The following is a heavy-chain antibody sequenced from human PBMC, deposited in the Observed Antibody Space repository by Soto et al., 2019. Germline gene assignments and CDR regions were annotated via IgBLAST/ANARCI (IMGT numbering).Heavy chain of an antibody. CDR1: GFTFSSYA. D-gene: IGHD3-3*01. CDR2: ISYDGSNK. Sequence: GGSLRLSCAASGFTFSSYAMHWVRQAPGKGLEWVAVISYDGSNKYYADSVKGRFTISRDNSKNTLYLQMNSLRAEDTAVYYCARDGDFWSGYGPIDYWGQGTLVTVSS. J-gene: IGHJ4*02. CDR3: ARDGDFWSGYGPIDY. V-gene: IGHV3-30-3*01.